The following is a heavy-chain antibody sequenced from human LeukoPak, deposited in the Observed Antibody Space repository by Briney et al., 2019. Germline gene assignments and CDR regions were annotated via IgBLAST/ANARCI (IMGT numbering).Heavy chain of an antibody. Sequence: SETLSLTCTVSGGSISSSNWWSWVRQPPGKGLEWIGEIYHSGIINYNPSLRSRVTISVDKSKNQFSLNLSSVTAADTAVYYCARKDWNDVRAFDIWAKGQWSPSLQ. D-gene: IGHD1-1*01. CDR1: GGSISSSNW. CDR2: IYHSGII. V-gene: IGHV4-4*02. CDR3: ARKDWNDVRAFDI. J-gene: IGHJ3*02.